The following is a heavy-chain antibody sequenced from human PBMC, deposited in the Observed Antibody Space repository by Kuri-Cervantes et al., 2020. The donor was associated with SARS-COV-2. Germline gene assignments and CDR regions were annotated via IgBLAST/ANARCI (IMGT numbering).Heavy chain of an antibody. CDR3: ARVSTTFGVALHGYYYMDV. V-gene: IGHV5-51*01. CDR1: GDSFPTFW. Sequence: ESLKIACKDTGDSFPTFWTAWVRQRPGKGLEWMGIINPGDSDTRYSPSFQGQVTISADKSISTAYLQWSSMKASDTAMYYCARVSTTFGVALHGYYYMDVRGKGTPVTVSS. J-gene: IGHJ6*03. CDR2: INPGDSDT. D-gene: IGHD3-3*01.